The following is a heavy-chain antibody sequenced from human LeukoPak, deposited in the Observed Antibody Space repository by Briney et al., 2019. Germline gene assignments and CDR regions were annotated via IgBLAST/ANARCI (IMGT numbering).Heavy chain of an antibody. Sequence: ASVKVSCKASGGTFSSYAISWVRQAPGQGLEWMGGIIHIFGTANYAQKFQGRVTITADESTSTAYMQLSSLRSEDTAVYYCASPPDIVVVPAASVYYYYGMDVWGQGTTVTVSS. CDR3: ASPPDIVVVPAASVYYYYGMDV. CDR1: GGTFSSYA. CDR2: IIHIFGTA. V-gene: IGHV1-69*13. D-gene: IGHD2-2*01. J-gene: IGHJ6*02.